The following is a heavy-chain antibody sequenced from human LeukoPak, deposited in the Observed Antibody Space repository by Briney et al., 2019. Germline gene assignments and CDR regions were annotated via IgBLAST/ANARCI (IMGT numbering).Heavy chain of an antibody. CDR1: GGSISSNAYY. J-gene: IGHJ4*02. CDR2: IYSSVST. Sequence: PSETLSLTCTVSGGSISSNAYYWAWIRQPPGKGLEWIGSIYSSVSTYYNPSLKSRVTISVDASKNQFSLRLSSVTAADTALYYCAYSGSYGHLGYWGQGIPVTVAS. V-gene: IGHV4-39*01. D-gene: IGHD1-26*01. CDR3: AYSGSYGHLGY.